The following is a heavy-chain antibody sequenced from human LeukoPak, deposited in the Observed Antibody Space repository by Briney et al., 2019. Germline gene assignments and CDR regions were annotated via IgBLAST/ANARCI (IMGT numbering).Heavy chain of an antibody. D-gene: IGHD3-3*01. CDR1: GGSISGFY. Sequence: PSETLSLTCSVSGGSISGFYCSWIRQPPGKALEWIGNLYYSGSTNYNPSLKSRVTMSVATSKNQFSLNLTSVTAADTAVYYCARFDYTNSNFDYWGQGTLVTVSS. CDR2: LYYSGST. J-gene: IGHJ4*02. V-gene: IGHV4-59*01. CDR3: ARFDYTNSNFDY.